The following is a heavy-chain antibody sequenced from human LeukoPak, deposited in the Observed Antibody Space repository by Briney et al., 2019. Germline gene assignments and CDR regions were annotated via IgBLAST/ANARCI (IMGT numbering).Heavy chain of an antibody. V-gene: IGHV4-30-2*01. CDR1: GGSISSGGYS. CDR3: ARSSIAVDAFDI. D-gene: IGHD2-15*01. CDR2: IYHSGST. J-gene: IGHJ3*02. Sequence: SETLSLTCAVSGGSISSGGYSWSWIRQPPGKGPEWIGYIYHSGSTYYNPSLKSRVTISVDRSKNQFSLKLSSVTAADTAVYYCARSSIAVDAFDIWGQGTMVTVSS.